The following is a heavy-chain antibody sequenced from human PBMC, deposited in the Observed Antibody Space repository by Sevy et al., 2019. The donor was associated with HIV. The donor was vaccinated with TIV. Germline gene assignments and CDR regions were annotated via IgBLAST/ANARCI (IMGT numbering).Heavy chain of an antibody. J-gene: IGHJ6*02. CDR3: ARARGIPHFYYGMDL. D-gene: IGHD1-26*01. Sequence: GGSLRLSCKASGYSFTTSWIGWVRQMPGKGLEWMGIIFPADSDTRYSPFCQGQVTISADNSFSTVYLQWSSLKASDTAMYYCARARGIPHFYYGMDLWGQGTTVTVSS. V-gene: IGHV5-51*01. CDR1: GYSFTTSW. CDR2: IFPADSDT.